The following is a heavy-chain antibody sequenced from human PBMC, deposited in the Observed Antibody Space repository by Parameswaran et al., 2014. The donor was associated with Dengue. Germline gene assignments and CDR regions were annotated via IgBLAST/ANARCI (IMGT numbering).Heavy chain of an antibody. CDR2: INHSGST. J-gene: IGHJ5*02. D-gene: IGHD3-10*01. CDR3: ARGASNSYYYGSGSYPNWFDP. V-gene: IGHV4-34*01. Sequence: WIRQPPGKGLEWIGEINHSGSTNYNPSLKSRVTISVDTSKNQFSLKLSSVTAADTAVYYCARGASNSYYYGSGSYPNWFDPWGQGTLVTVSS.